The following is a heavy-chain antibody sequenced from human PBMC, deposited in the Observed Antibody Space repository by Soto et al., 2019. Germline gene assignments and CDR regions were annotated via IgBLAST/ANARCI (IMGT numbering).Heavy chain of an antibody. Sequence: QVQLVESGGGVVQPGRSLRLSCAASGFTFSSYGMHWVRQAPGKGLEWVAVIWYDGSNKYYADSVKGRFTISRDNYKNTLYLQMNSLRAEDTAVYYCARADSGWYLYWGQGTLVTVSS. J-gene: IGHJ4*02. V-gene: IGHV3-33*01. CDR3: ARADSGWYLY. CDR2: IWYDGSNK. CDR1: GFTFSSYG. D-gene: IGHD6-19*01.